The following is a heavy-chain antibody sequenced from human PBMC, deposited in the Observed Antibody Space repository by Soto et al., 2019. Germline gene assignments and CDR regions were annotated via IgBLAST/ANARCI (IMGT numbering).Heavy chain of an antibody. CDR2: ISYDGSNE. Sequence: QTGGSLRLSCVASGFTFSNFGMHWVRQAPGRGLEWVAVISYDGSNEYSADSVKGRFTLSRDNSKNTLYLQMNSLRREDTAVYFCAKDQGEIWNFYYGMDVWGQGTMVTVSS. CDR1: GFTFSNFG. CDR3: AKDQGEIWNFYYGMDV. V-gene: IGHV3-30*18. J-gene: IGHJ6*02. D-gene: IGHD3-3*01.